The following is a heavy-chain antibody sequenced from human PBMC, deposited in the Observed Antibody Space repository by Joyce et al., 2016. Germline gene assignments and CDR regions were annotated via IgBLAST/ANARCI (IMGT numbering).Heavy chain of an antibody. J-gene: IGHJ4*02. Sequence: EVQLVESGGGLVKPGGSLRLSCAASGFTFSSYSMSWVRQAPGKGLEWVSSLSSSISYIKYTESVKGRFTISRDNAKNSLYLQMNSLRVEDTAVYYCARSSYTNGIFDYWGQGTLVTVSS. CDR2: LSSSISYI. CDR1: GFTFSSYS. D-gene: IGHD2-8*01. CDR3: ARSSYTNGIFDY. V-gene: IGHV3-21*01.